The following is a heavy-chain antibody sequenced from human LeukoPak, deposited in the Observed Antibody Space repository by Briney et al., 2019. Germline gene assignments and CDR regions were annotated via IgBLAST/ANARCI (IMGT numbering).Heavy chain of an antibody. CDR3: AKDDHGGSGWRDYFDY. CDR2: ISGGSSGT. Sequence: QPGGSLKLSCAASGFTFSSYAMSWVRQAPGKGLQWVSSISGGSSGTYYADSVKGRFTISRDNSKNTLSLQMNSLRDEDTAVYYCAKDDHGGSGWRDYFDYWGQGTLVTVST. J-gene: IGHJ4*02. D-gene: IGHD6-19*01. V-gene: IGHV3-23*01. CDR1: GFTFSSYA.